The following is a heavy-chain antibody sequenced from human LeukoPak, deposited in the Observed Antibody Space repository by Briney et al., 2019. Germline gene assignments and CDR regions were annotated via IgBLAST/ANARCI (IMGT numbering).Heavy chain of an antibody. CDR2: IGTAGDT. Sequence: PGGSLRLSCAASGFTFSSYDMHWARQATGKGLEWVSAIGTAGDTYYPGSVKGRFTISRENAKNSLYLQMNSLRAGDTAVYYCARVEGGGKATAAGYDYWGQGTLVTVSS. CDR3: ARVEGGGKATAAGYDY. D-gene: IGHD6-13*01. J-gene: IGHJ4*02. CDR1: GFTFSSYD. V-gene: IGHV3-13*04.